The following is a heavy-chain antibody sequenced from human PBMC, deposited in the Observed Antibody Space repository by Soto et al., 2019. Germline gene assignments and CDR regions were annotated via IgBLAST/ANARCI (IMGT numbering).Heavy chain of an antibody. CDR1: GGSFSGYY. Sequence: PSETLSLTCAVYGGSFSGYYWSWIRQPPGKGLEWIGEINHSGSTNYNPSLKSRVTISVDTSKNQFSLKLSSVTAADTAVYYCARVEQATTVTTFIHYGMDVWGQGTTVTVS. D-gene: IGHD4-17*01. V-gene: IGHV4-34*01. CDR3: ARVEQATTVTTFIHYGMDV. J-gene: IGHJ6*02. CDR2: INHSGST.